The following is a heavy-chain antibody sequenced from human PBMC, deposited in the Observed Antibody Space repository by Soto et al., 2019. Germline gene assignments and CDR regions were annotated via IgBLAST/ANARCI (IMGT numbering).Heavy chain of an antibody. CDR3: ASVDFWSGYYYFDY. CDR1: GYTFTGYY. Sequence: ASVKVSCKASGYTFTGYYMHWVRQAPGQGLEWMGWINPNSGGTNYAQKFQGRVTMTRDTSISTAYMELSRLRPDDTAVYYCASVDFWSGYYYFDYWGQGTLVTVSS. D-gene: IGHD3-3*01. CDR2: INPNSGGT. V-gene: IGHV1-2*02. J-gene: IGHJ4*02.